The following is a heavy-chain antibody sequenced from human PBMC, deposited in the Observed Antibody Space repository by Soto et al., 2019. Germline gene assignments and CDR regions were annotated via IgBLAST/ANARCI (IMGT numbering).Heavy chain of an antibody. CDR1: GFNFGEYA. Sequence: EVQLVQSGGGLVEPGRPLRLSCTASGFNFGEYAMSWFRQAPGKGLECLGFIRGKAYSRTTEYAAAVRGRFTISRDDSKSVAYLQLKSLKTEDTAVYYCTRGRTQCETRPYFFDHWGQGTLVTVSS. J-gene: IGHJ4*02. CDR3: TRGRTQCETRPYFFDH. V-gene: IGHV3-49*03. D-gene: IGHD6-19*01. CDR2: IRGKAYSRTT.